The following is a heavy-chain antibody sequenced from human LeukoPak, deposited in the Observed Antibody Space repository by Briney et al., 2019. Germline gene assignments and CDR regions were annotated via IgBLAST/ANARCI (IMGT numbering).Heavy chain of an antibody. CDR1: GYTFTSYD. J-gene: IGHJ6*03. V-gene: IGHV1-8*01. Sequence: ASVKVSCKASGYTFTSYDINWVRQATGRGLEWMGWMNPNSGNTGYAQKSQGRVTMTRNTSISTAYMELSSLRSEDTAVYYCARGADTAMVTSYYYYYMDVWGKGTTVTISS. CDR3: ARGADTAMVTSYYYYYMDV. CDR2: MNPNSGNT. D-gene: IGHD5-18*01.